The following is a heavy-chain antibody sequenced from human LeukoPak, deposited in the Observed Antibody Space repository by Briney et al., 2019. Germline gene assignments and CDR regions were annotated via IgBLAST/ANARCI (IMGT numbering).Heavy chain of an antibody. CDR1: GFAFSSYG. D-gene: IGHD1-26*01. J-gene: IGHJ4*02. CDR2: IWYDGSNK. CDR3: AKDGLGFSGSPYYFDY. Sequence: GRSLRLSCAASGFAFSSYGMHWVRQAPGKGLEWVAVIWYDGSNKYYADSVKGRFTISRDNFKNTLYLQMNSLRAEDTAVYYCAKDGLGFSGSPYYFDYWGQGSLVTVSS. V-gene: IGHV3-33*06.